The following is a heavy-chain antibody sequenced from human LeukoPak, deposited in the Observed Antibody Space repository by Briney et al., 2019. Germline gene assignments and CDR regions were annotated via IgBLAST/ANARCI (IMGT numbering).Heavy chain of an antibody. Sequence: PSETLSLTCAVSGGSISSSNWWSWVRQPPGKGLEWIGEIYHSGSTNYNPSPKSRVTISVDKSKNQFSLKLSSVTAADTAVYYCTRGSRNPNIAVAGTIDYWGQGTLVTVSS. CDR2: IYHSGST. V-gene: IGHV4-4*02. J-gene: IGHJ4*02. CDR3: TRGSRNPNIAVAGTIDY. D-gene: IGHD6-19*01. CDR1: GGSISSSNW.